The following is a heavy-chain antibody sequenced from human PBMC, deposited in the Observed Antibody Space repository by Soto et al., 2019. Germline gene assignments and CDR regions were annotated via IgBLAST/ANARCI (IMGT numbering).Heavy chain of an antibody. V-gene: IGHV3-23*01. CDR2: ISGSGGST. J-gene: IGHJ6*03. CDR3: AKDRPPYYDILTGPIRYYMDV. Sequence: GGSLRLSCAASGFTFSSYAMSWVRQAPGKGLEWVSAISGSGGSTYYADSVKGRFTISRDNSKNTLYLQMNSLRAEDTAVYYCAKDRPPYYDILTGPIRYYMDVWGKGTTVTVSS. CDR1: GFTFSSYA. D-gene: IGHD3-9*01.